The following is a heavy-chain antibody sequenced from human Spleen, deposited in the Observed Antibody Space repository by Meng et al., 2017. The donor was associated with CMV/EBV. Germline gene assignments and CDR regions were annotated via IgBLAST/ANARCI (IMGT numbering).Heavy chain of an antibody. V-gene: IGHV2-5*01. CDR3: AHGVSITEYYYYYGMDV. D-gene: IGHD3-10*01. CDR2: IYWNDDK. J-gene: IGHJ6*02. Sequence: SGPTLVKPTQTLTLTCSFSGFSLSTSGVGVGWIRQPPGKALEWLALIYWNDDKRYSPSLKSRLTITKDTSKNQVVLTMTSVDPVDKATDYCAHGVSITEYYYYYGMDVWGQGTTVTVSS. CDR1: GFSLSTSGVG.